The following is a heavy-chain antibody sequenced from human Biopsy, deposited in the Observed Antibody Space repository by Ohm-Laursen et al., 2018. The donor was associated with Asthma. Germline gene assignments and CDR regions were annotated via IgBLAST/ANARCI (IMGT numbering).Heavy chain of an antibody. CDR3: AKRRGYSGHDNDY. Sequence: SLRLSCSASGFTFGDYWMSWVRQVPGRGLEWVANIKHDGSENNHVDSLKGRFTISRDNAKNSLYLQMNSLRAEDTAVYYCAKRRGYSGHDNDYWGRGTLVIVSS. CDR2: IKHDGSEN. V-gene: IGHV3-7*01. J-gene: IGHJ4*02. D-gene: IGHD5-12*01. CDR1: GFTFGDYW.